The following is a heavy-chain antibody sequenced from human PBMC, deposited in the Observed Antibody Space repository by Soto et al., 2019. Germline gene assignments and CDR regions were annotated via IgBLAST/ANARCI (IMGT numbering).Heavy chain of an antibody. CDR3: ARWESY. V-gene: IGHV4-34*01. J-gene: IGHJ4*02. CDR2: MNRSGDI. D-gene: IGHD1-26*01. Sequence: SETLSLTCDVSGGSFSGYYWTWIRQPPGKGLEWIGEMNRSGDIKYNPSLVSRGTISADTSTNQFSLKLTSVTAADTAVYFCARWESYWGQGALVTVSS. CDR1: GGSFSGYY.